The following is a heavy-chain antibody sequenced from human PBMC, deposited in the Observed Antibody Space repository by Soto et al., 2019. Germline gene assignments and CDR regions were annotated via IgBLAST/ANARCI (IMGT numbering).Heavy chain of an antibody. V-gene: IGHV5-10-1*01. CDR2: IDPSDSYT. Sequence: GESLKISCKGSGYSFTSYWISWVRQMPGKGLEWMGRIDPSDSYTNYSPSFQGHVTISADKSISTAYLQWSSLKASDTAMYYCGRLLTKEGVVAERINWFDTWGQGTLVTVSS. J-gene: IGHJ5*02. CDR1: GYSFTSYW. D-gene: IGHD2-15*01. CDR3: GRLLTKEGVVAERINWFDT.